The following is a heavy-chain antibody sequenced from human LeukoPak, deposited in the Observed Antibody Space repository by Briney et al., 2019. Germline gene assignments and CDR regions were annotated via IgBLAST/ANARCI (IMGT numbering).Heavy chain of an antibody. Sequence: GGSLRLSCTASGFTFSSYAMSWARQAPGKGLKWVSSISESGDTPYYADSVKGLFTISRDNSKNTLYLQMSSLRAEDTAVYYCAKGQGVAGYVIGYWGQGTLVTVSS. CDR3: AKGQGVAGYVIGY. J-gene: IGHJ4*02. D-gene: IGHD6-19*01. CDR1: GFTFSSYA. CDR2: ISESGDTP. V-gene: IGHV3-23*01.